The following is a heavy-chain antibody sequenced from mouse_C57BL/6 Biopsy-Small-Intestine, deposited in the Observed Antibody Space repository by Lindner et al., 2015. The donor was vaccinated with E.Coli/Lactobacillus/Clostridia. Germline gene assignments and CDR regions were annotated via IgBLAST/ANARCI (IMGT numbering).Heavy chain of an antibody. CDR1: GYTFTSYW. V-gene: IGHV1-5*01. CDR3: TRDYYYGSSSFAY. D-gene: IGHD1-1*01. CDR2: IYPGNSDT. Sequence: VQLQESGTELARPGASVKMSCKTSGYTFTSYWMHWVKQRPGQGLEWIGAIYPGNSDTSYNQKFKGKAKLTAVTSASTAYMELSSLTNEDSAVYYCTRDYYYGSSSFAYWGQGTLVTVSA. J-gene: IGHJ3*01.